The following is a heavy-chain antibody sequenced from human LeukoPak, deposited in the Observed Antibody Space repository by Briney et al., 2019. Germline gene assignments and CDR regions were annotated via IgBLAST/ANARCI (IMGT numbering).Heavy chain of an antibody. Sequence: SETLSLTCTVSGGSVTSYYWTWIRQPAGKGLEWIGRIYTNGGIHYNHSLESRLTMSTDTSNNQFSLKLNSVTAADTAVYYCAREDNSGDFDYWGQGTLVTVSS. CDR3: AREDNSGDFDY. V-gene: IGHV4-4*07. J-gene: IGHJ4*02. CDR1: GGSVTSYY. CDR2: IYTNGGI. D-gene: IGHD6-25*01.